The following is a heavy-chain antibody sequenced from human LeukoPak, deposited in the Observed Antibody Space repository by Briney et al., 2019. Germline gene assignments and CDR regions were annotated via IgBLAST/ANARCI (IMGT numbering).Heavy chain of an antibody. J-gene: IGHJ3*01. D-gene: IGHD4-23*01. CDR1: GGTFSSYA. V-gene: IGHV1-69*05. CDR3: AAEIYGGNTDCCTFDF. Sequence: SVKVSCKASGGTFSSYAISWVRQAPGQGLEWMGGIIPIFGTANYAQKFQGRVTITTDESTSTAYMELTSLRSDDTAVYYCAAEIYGGNTDCCTFDFWGPGTPVTVSS. CDR2: IIPIFGTA.